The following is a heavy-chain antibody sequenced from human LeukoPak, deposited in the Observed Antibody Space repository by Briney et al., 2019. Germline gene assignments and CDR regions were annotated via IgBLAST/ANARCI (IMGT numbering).Heavy chain of an antibody. CDR3: ARDATRGGDNDY. V-gene: IGHV3-7*01. CDR1: GFTFTSYW. CDR2: INEDGSYK. J-gene: IGHJ4*02. Sequence: GGSLRLSCAVSGFTFTSYWMSWVRQAPGKGLEWVANINEDGSYKFRADSVKGRLTTSRDNSKNSLYLQMSSLRADDTAVYYCARDATRGGDNDYWGQGTRVIVSS. D-gene: IGHD2-21*02.